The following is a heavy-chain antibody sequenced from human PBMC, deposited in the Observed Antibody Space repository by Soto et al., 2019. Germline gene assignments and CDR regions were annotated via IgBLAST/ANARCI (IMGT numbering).Heavy chain of an antibody. Sequence: TGGSLRLSCAASGFIFNTYWMTWVRQAPGKGLEWVANKKQDGTEKYYVDSVKGRFTLSRDNAKNSLYLQMNGLRAEDTAVYYCARQTAYTYPHYFDYWGHGTLVTVSS. CDR2: KKQDGTEK. CDR1: GFIFNTYW. V-gene: IGHV3-7*01. D-gene: IGHD3-16*01. J-gene: IGHJ4*01. CDR3: ARQTAYTYPHYFDY.